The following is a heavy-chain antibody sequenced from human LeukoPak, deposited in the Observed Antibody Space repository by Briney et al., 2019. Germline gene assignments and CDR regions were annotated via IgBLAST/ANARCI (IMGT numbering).Heavy chain of an antibody. V-gene: IGHV4-30-2*01. Sequence: SETLSLTCAVSGGSISSGGYSWSWVRRPPGEGLEGIGYIYHSGSTYYNPSLKSRVTISVDRSKNQFSLKLSSVTAADTAVYCCARGLGITMVRGVAHYFDYWGQGNLVTVSS. CDR2: IYHSGST. J-gene: IGHJ4*02. CDR3: ARGLGITMVRGVAHYFDY. D-gene: IGHD3-10*01. CDR1: GGSISSGGYS.